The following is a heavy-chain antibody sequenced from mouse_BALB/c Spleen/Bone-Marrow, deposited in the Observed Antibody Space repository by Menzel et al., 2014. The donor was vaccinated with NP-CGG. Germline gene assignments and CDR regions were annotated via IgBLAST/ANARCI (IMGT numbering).Heavy chain of an antibody. Sequence: EVQLVESGPDLVKPSQSLSLTCTVTGYSITSGYIWHWIRQFPGNKLEWIGFIHYSGSTNYNPSLKGRISITRDTSTNQFFQQLHSGTTEDTASDYCSTYYYCVYYAMDYWGQGTSVTVSS. J-gene: IGHJ4*01. V-gene: IGHV3-1*02. D-gene: IGHD1-1*01. CDR2: IHYSGST. CDR1: GYSITSGYI. CDR3: STYYYCVYYAMDY.